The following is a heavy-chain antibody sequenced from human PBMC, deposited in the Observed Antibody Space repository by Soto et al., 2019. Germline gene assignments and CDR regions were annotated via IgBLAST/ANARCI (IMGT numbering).Heavy chain of an antibody. CDR2: ISAYNGNT. CDR3: ARGESVVGDY. Sequence: ASVKVSCKASGYTFTSYGISWVRQAPGQGLEWMGWISAYNGNTNYAQKFQDRVTITRDTSASTAYMELSSLRSEDTAVYYCARGESVVGDYWGQGTLVTVSS. V-gene: IGHV1-18*01. CDR1: GYTFTSYG. D-gene: IGHD2-15*01. J-gene: IGHJ4*02.